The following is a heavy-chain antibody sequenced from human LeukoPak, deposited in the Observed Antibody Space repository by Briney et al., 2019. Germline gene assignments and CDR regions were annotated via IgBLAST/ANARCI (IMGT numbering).Heavy chain of an antibody. V-gene: IGHV3-30-3*01. CDR3: ARDPWGIDIRYFDY. CDR1: GFTFSSYA. CDR2: ISYDGSNK. Sequence: PGRSLRLSCAASGFTFSSYAMHWVRQAPGKGLEWVAVISYDGSNKYYADSVKGRFTISRDNSKNTLYLQMNSLRAEDTAVYYCARDPWGIDIRYFDYWGQGTLVTVSS. D-gene: IGHD3-9*01. J-gene: IGHJ4*02.